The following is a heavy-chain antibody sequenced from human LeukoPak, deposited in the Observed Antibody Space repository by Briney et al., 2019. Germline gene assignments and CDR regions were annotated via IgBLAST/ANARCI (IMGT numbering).Heavy chain of an antibody. CDR2: IYSGGST. CDR3: ARARTNWNHPYAGDYYYMDV. CDR1: GFTVSSNY. Sequence: GGSLRLSCAASGFTVSSNYMSWVRQAPGKGLEWVSVIYSGGSTYYADSVKGRFTISRDNSKNTLYLQMNSLRAEDTAVYYCARARTNWNHPYAGDYYYMDVWGKGTTATVSS. D-gene: IGHD1-1*01. J-gene: IGHJ6*03. V-gene: IGHV3-53*01.